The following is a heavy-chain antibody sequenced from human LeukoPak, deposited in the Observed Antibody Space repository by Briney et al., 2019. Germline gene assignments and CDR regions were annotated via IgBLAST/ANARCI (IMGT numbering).Heavy chain of an antibody. V-gene: IGHV3-66*01. Sequence: GGSLRLSCAAPGFTVSSTYMSWVRQAPGKGLEWVSLVYTGGNTYHADSVKGRFTLSRDNSKNTVYLQMNSLRVEDTAMYYCATISDLLYYFDSWGQGTLVTVSS. CDR3: ATISDLLYYFDS. CDR2: VYTGGNT. J-gene: IGHJ4*02. CDR1: GFTVSSTY.